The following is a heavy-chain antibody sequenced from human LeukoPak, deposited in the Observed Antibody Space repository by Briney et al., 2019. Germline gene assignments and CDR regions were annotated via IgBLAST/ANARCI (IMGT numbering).Heavy chain of an antibody. D-gene: IGHD3-10*01. CDR3: ARRRVHSGSYYLVPNWFDP. CDR2: INHSGST. J-gene: IGHJ5*02. CDR1: GGSISSSSYY. V-gene: IGHV4-39*07. Sequence: SETLSLTCTVSGGSISSSSYYWSWIRQPPGKGLEWIGEINHSGSTNYNPSLKSRVTISVDTSKNQFSLKLSSVTAADTAVYYCARRRVHSGSYYLVPNWFDPWGQGTLVTVSS.